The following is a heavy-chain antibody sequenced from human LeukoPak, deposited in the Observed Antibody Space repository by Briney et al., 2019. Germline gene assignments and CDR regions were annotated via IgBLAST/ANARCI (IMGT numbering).Heavy chain of an antibody. J-gene: IGHJ4*02. CDR3: ASAGYYERSGYTYYFHY. D-gene: IGHD3-22*01. Sequence: GGSLRLSCAASGLTFSSYSMNWVRQAPRKGLEWVSYISISSRYIYYADSLKGRFTISRDNAKSSLYLQMSSLRAEDTAVYYCASAGYYERSGYTYYFHYWGQGTVVTVSS. CDR2: ISISSRYI. CDR1: GLTFSSYS. V-gene: IGHV3-21*01.